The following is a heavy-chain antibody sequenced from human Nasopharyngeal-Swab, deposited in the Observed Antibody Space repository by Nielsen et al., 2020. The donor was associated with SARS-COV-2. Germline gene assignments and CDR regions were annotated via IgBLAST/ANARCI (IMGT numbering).Heavy chain of an antibody. CDR1: GYTFTSYD. Sequence: ASVKVSCKASGYTFTSYDINWVRQAAGQGLEWMGWMNPNSGNTGYAQKFQGRVTITRDTSASTAYMELSSLRSEDTAVYYCARDYDYVWGSYRYVGEDYWGQGTLVTVSS. D-gene: IGHD3-16*02. V-gene: IGHV1-8*01. CDR2: MNPNSGNT. CDR3: ARDYDYVWGSYRYVGEDY. J-gene: IGHJ4*02.